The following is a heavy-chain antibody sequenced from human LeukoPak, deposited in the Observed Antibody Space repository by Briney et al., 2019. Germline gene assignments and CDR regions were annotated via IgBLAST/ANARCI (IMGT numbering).Heavy chain of an antibody. V-gene: IGHV3-9*01. CDR2: ISWNSGTK. Sequence: GGSLRLSCAASGLTFDDYAMHWVRQAPGKGLEWVSGISWNSGTKGYADSVKGRFTISRDNAKNSLYLQMNSLRGEDAALYYCAVLHYYAMDVWAKGPRSPSP. D-gene: IGHD2-8*01. CDR1: GLTFDDYA. CDR3: AVLHYYAMDV. J-gene: IGHJ6*02.